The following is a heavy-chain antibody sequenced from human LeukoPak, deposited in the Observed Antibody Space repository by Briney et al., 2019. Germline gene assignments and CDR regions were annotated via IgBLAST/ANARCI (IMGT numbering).Heavy chain of an antibody. CDR2: INHSGST. CDR1: GGSFSGYY. Sequence: PSETLSLTCAVYGGSFSGYYWSWIRQPPGKGLEWIGEINHSGSTNYNPSLKSRVTISVDTSKNQFSLKLSSVTAADTAVYYCARAWLALDYWGQGTLVTVSS. CDR3: ARAWLALDY. J-gene: IGHJ4*02. V-gene: IGHV4-34*01. D-gene: IGHD6-19*01.